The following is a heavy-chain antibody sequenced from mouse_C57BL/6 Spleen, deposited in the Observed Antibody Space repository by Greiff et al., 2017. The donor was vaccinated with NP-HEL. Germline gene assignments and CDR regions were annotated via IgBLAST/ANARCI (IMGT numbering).Heavy chain of an antibody. D-gene: IGHD4-1*01. V-gene: IGHV1-15*01. CDR2: IDPETGGT. CDR3: TIFNWDDY. Sequence: QVQLQQSGAELVRPGASVTLSCKASGYTFTDYEMHWVKQTPVHGLEWIGAIDPETGGTAYNQKVKGKAILTADKSSSTAYMELRSLTSEDSAVYYCTIFNWDDYWGQGTTLTVSS. CDR1: GYTFTDYE. J-gene: IGHJ2*01.